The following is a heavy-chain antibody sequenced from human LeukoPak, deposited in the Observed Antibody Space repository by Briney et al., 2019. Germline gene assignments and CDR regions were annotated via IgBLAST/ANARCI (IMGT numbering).Heavy chain of an antibody. V-gene: IGHV4-4*07. CDR3: ARDHYDLGYFDY. CDR2: IYTSGST. CDR1: GGSTSSYY. Sequence: SSETLSLTCTVSGGSTSSYYWSWIRQPAGKGLEWIGRIYTSGSTNYNPSLKSRVTMSVDTSKNQFSLKLSSVTAADTAVYYCARDHYDLGYFDYWGQGTLVTVSS. D-gene: IGHD3-3*01. J-gene: IGHJ4*02.